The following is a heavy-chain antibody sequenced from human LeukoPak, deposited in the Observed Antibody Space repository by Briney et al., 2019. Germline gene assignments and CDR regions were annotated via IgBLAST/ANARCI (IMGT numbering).Heavy chain of an antibody. CDR2: IYYSGGT. V-gene: IGHV4-30-4*01. Sequence: PSQTLSLTCTVSGVSITSGDYYWTWIRQPPAKGLEWIGFIYYSGGTYYNPSLKSRVTILVDTSKNQFSLKLTSVTAADTAVYYCARFLYSGYDARSDAFDIWGQGTMVTVSS. D-gene: IGHD5-12*01. CDR1: GVSITSGDYY. CDR3: ARFLYSGYDARSDAFDI. J-gene: IGHJ3*02.